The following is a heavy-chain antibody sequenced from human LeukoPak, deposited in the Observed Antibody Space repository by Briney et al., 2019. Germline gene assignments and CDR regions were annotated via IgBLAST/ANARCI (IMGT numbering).Heavy chain of an antibody. J-gene: IGHJ4*02. D-gene: IGHD2-15*01. Sequence: PSETLSLTSAVYGGSFSGYYWSWIRQPPGKGLEWIGEINHSGSTNYNPSLKSRVTISVDTSKNQFSLKLSSVTAADTAVYYCASAVVVVAATWFDYWGQGTLVTVSS. CDR3: ASAVVVVAATWFDY. CDR1: GGSFSGYY. V-gene: IGHV4-34*01. CDR2: INHSGST.